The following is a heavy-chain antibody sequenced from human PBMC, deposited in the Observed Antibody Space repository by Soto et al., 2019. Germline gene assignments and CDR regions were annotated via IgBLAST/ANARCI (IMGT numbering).Heavy chain of an antibody. CDR3: ARLKTTPNDAFDI. J-gene: IGHJ3*02. CDR2: IYHSGNS. CDR1: GGSISSSNW. V-gene: IGHV4-4*02. D-gene: IGHD1-1*01. Sequence: QVQLQESGPGLVKPSGTLSLTCTVSGGSISSSNWWSWVRQTPGKGLEWIAEIYHSGNSNYNPSPRSRVTISVVKSKNQFSLNLSPVTAADTAIYYCARLKTTPNDAFDIWGQGTMVTVSS.